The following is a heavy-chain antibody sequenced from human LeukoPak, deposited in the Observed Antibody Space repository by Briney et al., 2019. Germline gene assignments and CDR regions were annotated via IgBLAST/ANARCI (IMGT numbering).Heavy chain of an antibody. CDR2: IYYSGST. CDR1: GGSISSSSYY. Sequence: SETQSPTCTVSGGSISSSSYYWGWIRQPPGKGLEWIGSIYYSGSTYYNPSLKSRVTISVNTSKNQFSLKLSSVTAADTAVYYCARHLGYCSSTSCYGEYYFYYMGIWGEKGTGTVSS. J-gene: IGHJ6*03. CDR3: ARHLGYCSSTSCYGEYYFYYMGI. D-gene: IGHD2-2*01. V-gene: IGHV4-39*01.